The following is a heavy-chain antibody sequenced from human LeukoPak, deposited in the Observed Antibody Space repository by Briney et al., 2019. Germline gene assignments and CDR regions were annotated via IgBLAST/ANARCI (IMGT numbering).Heavy chain of an antibody. J-gene: IGHJ4*02. V-gene: IGHV1-18*01. Sequence: ASVTVSCKASVYTFTSYGISWVRQAPGQGLECMGWISDYNGNTNYAKKLQGRVTMTTDTSTSTAYMELRSLRTDDTAVYYCARVRYCSGGSCYSLDFDYWGQGTLVTVSS. CDR3: ARVRYCSGGSCYSLDFDY. CDR2: ISDYNGNT. CDR1: VYTFTSYG. D-gene: IGHD2-15*01.